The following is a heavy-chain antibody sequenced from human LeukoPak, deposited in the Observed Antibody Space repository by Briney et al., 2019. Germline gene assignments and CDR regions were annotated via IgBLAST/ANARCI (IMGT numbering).Heavy chain of an antibody. Sequence: SETLSLTCTASGGSISSYYWSWIRQPPGKGLEWIGYIYYSGSTNYNPSLKSRVTISVDTSKNQFSLKLSSVTAADTAVYYCARQFAYYDSSGYHDYWGQGTLVTVSS. CDR1: GGSISSYY. D-gene: IGHD3-22*01. J-gene: IGHJ4*02. CDR3: ARQFAYYDSSGYHDY. V-gene: IGHV4-59*08. CDR2: IYYSGST.